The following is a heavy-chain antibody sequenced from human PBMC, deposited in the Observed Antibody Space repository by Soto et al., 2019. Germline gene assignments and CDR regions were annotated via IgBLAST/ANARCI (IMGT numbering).Heavy chain of an antibody. CDR3: ARGPVLLWFGPGVYGMDV. CDR2: MNPNSGNT. D-gene: IGHD3-10*01. Sequence: GASVKVYCKASGYTFTSYDINWVRQATGQGLEWMGWMNPNSGNTGYAQKFQGRVTMTRNTSISTAYMELSSLRSEDTAVYYCARGPVLLWFGPGVYGMDVWGQGTTVTVSS. CDR1: GYTFTSYD. J-gene: IGHJ6*02. V-gene: IGHV1-8*01.